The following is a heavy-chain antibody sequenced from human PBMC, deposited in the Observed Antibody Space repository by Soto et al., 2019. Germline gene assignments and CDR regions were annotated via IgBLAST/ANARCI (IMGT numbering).Heavy chain of an antibody. D-gene: IGHD3-3*01. J-gene: IGHJ5*02. CDR1: GGSISNYY. CDR2: IYYSGST. V-gene: IGHV4-59*01. Sequence: SETLSLTCTVSGGSISNYYWSWIRQPPGKGLEWIGYIYYSGSTNYNPSLKSRVIISLDTSKNQFSLKLSSVTAADTAVYYCARGYYDFWSGYWGWFDPWGRGTLVTVSS. CDR3: ARGYYDFWSGYWGWFDP.